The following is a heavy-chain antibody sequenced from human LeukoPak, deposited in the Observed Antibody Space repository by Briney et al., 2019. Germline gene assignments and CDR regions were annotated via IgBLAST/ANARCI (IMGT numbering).Heavy chain of an antibody. J-gene: IGHJ4*02. CDR1: GGSIGGSGYY. Sequence: PSETLSLTCTVSGGSIGGSGYYWGWIRQPPGEGLEWIGSIFHSGSTFYNPSLKSRVTISVDTSKNQFSLKVPSVTATDTAVYYCARHSDSWSEDYWGRGTLVTVSS. CDR2: IFHSGST. CDR3: ARHSDSWSEDY. D-gene: IGHD1-26*01. V-gene: IGHV4-39*01.